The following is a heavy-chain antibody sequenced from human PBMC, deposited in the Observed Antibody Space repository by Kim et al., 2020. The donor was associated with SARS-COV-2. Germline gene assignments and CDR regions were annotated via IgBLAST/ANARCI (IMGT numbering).Heavy chain of an antibody. CDR2: IIPIFGTA. V-gene: IGHV1-69*13. J-gene: IGHJ3*02. CDR1: GCTFSSYA. CDR3: ASTYYYDSSGPFLGSAFDI. D-gene: IGHD3-22*01. Sequence: SVKVSCKASGCTFSSYAISWVRQAPGQGLEWMGGIIPIFGTANYAQKFQGRVTITADESTSTAYMELSSLRSEDTAVYYCASTYYYDSSGPFLGSAFDIWGQGTMVTVSS.